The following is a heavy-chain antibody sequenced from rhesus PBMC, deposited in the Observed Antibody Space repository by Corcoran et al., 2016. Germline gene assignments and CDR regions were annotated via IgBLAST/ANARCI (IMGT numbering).Heavy chain of an antibody. V-gene: IGHV4-106*01. CDR3: ARDEGYYNFWTGPGYFDY. D-gene: IGHD3-3*01. Sequence: QVQLQESGPGLVKPSETLSLTCAVSGGSISDDYYWSWIRQPPGKGLEWIGYIYGSGGGTNYNPSLKNRVTISLDTSKNRFSLKLSSVTAADPAVYYCARDEGYYNFWTGPGYFDYWGQGVLVTVSS. J-gene: IGHJ4*01. CDR1: GGSISDDYY. CDR2: IYGSGGGT.